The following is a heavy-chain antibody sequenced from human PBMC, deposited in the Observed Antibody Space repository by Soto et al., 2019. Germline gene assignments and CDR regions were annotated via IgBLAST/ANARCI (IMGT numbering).Heavy chain of an antibody. CDR1: GFTFSSTT. CDR2: ISASGGST. D-gene: IGHD6-13*01. CDR3: ATRGGPGSSWTRG. Sequence: EVQVLESGGGLVQPGGSLRLSCAASGFTFSSTTMSWVRQAPGKGLEWVSSISASGGSTYYADSVKGRFTISRDNSKNALYLQMNSLKDDDTAVYYCATRGGPGSSWTRGWGQGTLVTVSS. V-gene: IGHV3-23*01. J-gene: IGHJ4*02.